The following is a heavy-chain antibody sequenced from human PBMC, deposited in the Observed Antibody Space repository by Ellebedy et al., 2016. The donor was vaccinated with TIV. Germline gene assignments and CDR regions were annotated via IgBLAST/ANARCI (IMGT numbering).Heavy chain of an antibody. Sequence: ASVKVSCKASGYTFTTYYIHWVRQAPGKGLEWMGGFDPEDGETIYAQKFQGRVTMTEDTSTDTAYMELSSLRSEDTAVYYCARHPSVAGPGDVWGQGTTVTVSS. V-gene: IGHV1-24*01. CDR3: ARHPSVAGPGDV. D-gene: IGHD6-19*01. CDR1: GYTFTTYY. J-gene: IGHJ6*02. CDR2: FDPEDGET.